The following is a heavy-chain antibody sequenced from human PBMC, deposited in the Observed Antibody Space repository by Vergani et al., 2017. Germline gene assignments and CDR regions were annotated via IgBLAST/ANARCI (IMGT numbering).Heavy chain of an antibody. CDR2: MNPNSGDT. CDR1: GYTFTSYN. CDR3: ARIQYYSDSRGYYSYYFDY. V-gene: IGHV1-8*03. D-gene: IGHD3-22*01. J-gene: IGHJ4*02. Sequence: QVLLVQSGAEVKKPWASVKVSCKASGYTFTSYNINWMRQATGQGLEWMGWMNPNSGDTGYAQKFQDRVTITRDTSISTVYMELSSLRSEDTAVYYCARIQYYSDSRGYYSYYFDYWGQGTLVTVSS.